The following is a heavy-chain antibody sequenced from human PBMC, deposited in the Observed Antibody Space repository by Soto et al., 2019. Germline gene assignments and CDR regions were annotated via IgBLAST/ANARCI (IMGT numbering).Heavy chain of an antibody. J-gene: IGHJ4*02. CDR1: GGTITTGGHF. V-gene: IGHV4-31*03. D-gene: IGHD2-21*01. CDR2: IYSSGTT. Sequence: QVQLQESGPGLVKASQTLSLTCTVSGGTITTGGHFWSWIRQYPGMGLEWIGYIYSSGTTHYNPSLKSRVTISIDTSKNQFSLTLSSVIAADTAVYYCARVVSVSYLDYWGQGTLVTVSS. CDR3: ARVVSVSYLDY.